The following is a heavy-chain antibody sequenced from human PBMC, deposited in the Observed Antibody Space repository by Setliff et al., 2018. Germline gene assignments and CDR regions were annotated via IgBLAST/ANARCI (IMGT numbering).Heavy chain of an antibody. CDR1: GGSISSHY. J-gene: IGHJ6*03. D-gene: IGHD6-13*01. CDR2: IYYSGSP. CDR3: ARGVLGYYYYMDV. Sequence: SETLSLTCTVSGGSISSHYWSWVRQPPGKGLEWIGYIYYSGSPNYNPSLKSQVTISLDTSKNQFSLKLSSVTAADTAVYYCARGVLGYYYYMDVWDKGTTVTVSS. V-gene: IGHV4-59*11.